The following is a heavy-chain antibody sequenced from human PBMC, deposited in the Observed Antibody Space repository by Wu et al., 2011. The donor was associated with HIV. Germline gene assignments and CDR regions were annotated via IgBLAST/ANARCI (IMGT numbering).Heavy chain of an antibody. Sequence: QVQLVQSGAEVKKPGAPLRISCKASGYSFNNYHIYWVRQAPGQGLEWMGTFNPSDGSTKYAQKFQGRVTTSTDTSPSTVYMDLNSLRSEDTAMYYCGRDGGRWSGLPRRYMDIWGQGTMVTVSS. J-gene: IGHJ3*02. CDR3: GRDGGRWSGLPRRYMDI. V-gene: IGHV1-46*02. D-gene: IGHD3-3*01. CDR1: GYSFNNYH. CDR2: FNPSDGST.